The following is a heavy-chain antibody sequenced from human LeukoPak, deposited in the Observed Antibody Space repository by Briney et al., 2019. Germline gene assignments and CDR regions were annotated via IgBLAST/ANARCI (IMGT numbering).Heavy chain of an antibody. V-gene: IGHV3-53*01. Sequence: GGSLRLSCVASGFDISYNYVGWVRQAPGKGLEWVSVIHTGGTTHYTDSVKGRFTISKDNSNNTVFLQMNSVRVEDTAVYCARVWFGYFFQWGQGVLVTVSS. CDR2: IHTGGTT. CDR3: ARVWFGYFFQ. CDR1: GFDISYNY. J-gene: IGHJ4*02. D-gene: IGHD3-10*01.